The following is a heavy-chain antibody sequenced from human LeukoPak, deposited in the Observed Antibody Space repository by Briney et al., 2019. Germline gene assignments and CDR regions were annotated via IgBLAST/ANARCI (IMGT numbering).Heavy chain of an antibody. J-gene: IGHJ4*02. CDR3: ARDPVSIGLQINSDY. V-gene: IGHV3-30-3*01. D-gene: IGHD1-1*01. CDR2: ISYDGSNK. CDR1: GFTFSSYA. Sequence: GGSLRLSCAASGFTFSSYAMPWVRQAPGKGLEWVAVISYDGSNKYYADSVKGRFTISRDNSKNTLYLQMNSLRAEDTAVYYCARDPVSIGLQINSDYWGQGTLVTVSS.